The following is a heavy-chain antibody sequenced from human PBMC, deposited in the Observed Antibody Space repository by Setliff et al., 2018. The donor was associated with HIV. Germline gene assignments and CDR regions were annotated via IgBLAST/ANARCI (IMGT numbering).Heavy chain of an antibody. Sequence: SVKVSCKASGDTFSTYAITWVRQAPGQGLEWMGGIIPLVTIANYAQEFQGRVRFTADKSTSTAYMELNSLRSEDTAVYYCARWVPHWSSTSRYHWLFQYMDVWGEGTTVTVSS. V-gene: IGHV1-69*10. CDR2: IIPLVTIA. J-gene: IGHJ6*03. CDR1: GDTFSTYA. CDR3: ARWVPHWSSTSRYHWLFQYMDV. D-gene: IGHD2-2*01.